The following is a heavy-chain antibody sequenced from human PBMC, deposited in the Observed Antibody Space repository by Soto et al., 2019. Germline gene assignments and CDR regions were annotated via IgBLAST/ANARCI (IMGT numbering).Heavy chain of an antibody. CDR3: AASIFYYGMDV. Sequence: GESLKISCKGSGYSFFGYWIGWVRQMPGKGLEWMGIIYPDDSDTRYSPPFQGHVTISADKSISTAYLQWSSLKASDTAMYFCAASIFYYGMDVWGQGTTVTVSS. J-gene: IGHJ6*02. V-gene: IGHV5-51*01. CDR1: GYSFFGYW. CDR2: IYPDDSDT.